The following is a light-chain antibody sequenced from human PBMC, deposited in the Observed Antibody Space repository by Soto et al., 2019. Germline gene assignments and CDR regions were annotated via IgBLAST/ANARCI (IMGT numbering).Light chain of an antibody. Sequence: EIVLTQSPATLSLSPGERATLSCRASQSVSTYLAWYQQKPGQTPRLLIYDASNRATGIPARFSGSGSGTDFTLTISSLQSEDFEVYYCQQYNNWPRTFGQGTKVDIK. CDR1: QSVSTY. V-gene: IGKV3-11*01. CDR2: DAS. CDR3: QQYNNWPRT. J-gene: IGKJ1*01.